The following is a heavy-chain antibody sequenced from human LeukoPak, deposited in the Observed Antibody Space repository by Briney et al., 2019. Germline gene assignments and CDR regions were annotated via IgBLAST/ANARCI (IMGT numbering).Heavy chain of an antibody. Sequence: ASVTVSCKASGYTFTSYGISWVRQAPGQGLEWMGWISAYNGNTNYAQKLQGRVTMTTDTSTSTAYMELRSLRSEDTAVYYCARDQDQLLPGGYWGQGTLVTVSS. V-gene: IGHV1-18*01. CDR2: ISAYNGNT. CDR1: GYTFTSYG. D-gene: IGHD2-2*01. J-gene: IGHJ4*02. CDR3: ARDQDQLLPGGY.